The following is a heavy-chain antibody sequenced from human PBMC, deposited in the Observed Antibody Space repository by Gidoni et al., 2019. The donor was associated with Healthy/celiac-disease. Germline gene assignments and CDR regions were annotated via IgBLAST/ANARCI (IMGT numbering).Heavy chain of an antibody. CDR3: ARGGRGYYDSSGREDY. J-gene: IGHJ4*02. V-gene: IGHV4-34*01. CDR2: INHSGST. CDR1: GGSFSGYY. D-gene: IGHD3-22*01. Sequence: QVQLQQWGAGLLKPSETLSLTCAVYGGSFSGYYWSWIRQPPGKGLEWIGEINHSGSTNYNPSLKSRVTISVDTSKNKFYLKLSSVTAADTAVYYCARGGRGYYDSSGREDYWGKGTLVTVSS.